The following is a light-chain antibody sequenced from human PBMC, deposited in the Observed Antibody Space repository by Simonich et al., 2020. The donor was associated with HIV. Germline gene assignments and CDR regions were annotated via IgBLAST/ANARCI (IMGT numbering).Light chain of an antibody. Sequence: QSALTQPASVSGSPGQSITISCTGTSSDVGGYNYVSWYQQHPGKAPNLMIYDVINRPYGVSNRFSGSKSGNTASLTISGLQAEDEADYYCSSYTSSSTLWVFGTGTKVTVL. J-gene: IGLJ1*01. V-gene: IGLV2-14*03. CDR2: DVI. CDR3: SSYTSSSTLWV. CDR1: SSDVGGYNY.